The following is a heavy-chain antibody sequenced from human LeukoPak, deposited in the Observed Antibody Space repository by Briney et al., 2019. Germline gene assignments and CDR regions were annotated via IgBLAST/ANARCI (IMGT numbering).Heavy chain of an antibody. CDR3: ARGRDIDYYFDY. Sequence: QPGRCLRLSCAASGFTFSSYAMHWVRQAPGKGLEWVAVISYDGSNKYYADSVKGRFTISRDNSKNTLYLQMNSLRAEDTAVYYCARGRDIDYYFDYWGQGTLVTVSS. J-gene: IGHJ4*02. CDR2: ISYDGSNK. V-gene: IGHV3-30-3*01. CDR1: GFTFSSYA. D-gene: IGHD2-15*01.